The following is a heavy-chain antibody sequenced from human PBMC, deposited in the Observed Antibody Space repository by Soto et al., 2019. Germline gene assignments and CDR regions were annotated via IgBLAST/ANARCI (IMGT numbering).Heavy chain of an antibody. CDR3: ARADCTGAYCYSWPFNYGVDV. Sequence: SGGSQRLSCTTSGFTFNTYGMHWVRQAPGKGLEWVAIIWYDGSNKYYADSVKGRFTISRDNSKNTLYLQMNSLRAEDTALYYCARADCTGAYCYSWPFNYGVDVWGQGTTVTVSS. CDR1: GFTFNTYG. CDR2: IWYDGSNK. V-gene: IGHV3-33*08. D-gene: IGHD2-15*01. J-gene: IGHJ6*02.